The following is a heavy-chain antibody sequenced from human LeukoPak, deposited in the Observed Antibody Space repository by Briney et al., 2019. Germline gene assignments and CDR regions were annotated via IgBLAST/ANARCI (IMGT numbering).Heavy chain of an antibody. D-gene: IGHD3-22*01. CDR3: ARVKYYYDSSGYLYYFDY. CDR2: IYYSGST. CDR1: GGSISSSSYY. Sequence: SETLSLTCTVSGGSISSSSYYWGWFRQPPGKGLEWIGSIYYSGSTYYNPSLKSQVTISVDTSKNQFSQKLSSVTAADTAVYYCARVKYYYDSSGYLYYFDYWGQGTLVTVSS. V-gene: IGHV4-39*07. J-gene: IGHJ4*02.